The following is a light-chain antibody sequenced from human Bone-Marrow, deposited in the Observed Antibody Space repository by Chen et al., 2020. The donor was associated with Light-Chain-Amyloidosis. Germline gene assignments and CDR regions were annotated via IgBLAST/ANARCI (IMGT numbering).Light chain of an antibody. V-gene: IGKV3-20*01. CDR1: QTISSNY. CDR3: QQYGTSPLT. J-gene: IGKJ4*01. Sequence: EIVLTQSPGTLSLSPGEGANLSCRASQTISSNYLTWYQQKFGQAPRLLIYGSSSRATGIPDRFTGCGSVTYFTLTINRLEPEDFAMYYCQQYGTSPLTFGGGTKVGIK. CDR2: GSS.